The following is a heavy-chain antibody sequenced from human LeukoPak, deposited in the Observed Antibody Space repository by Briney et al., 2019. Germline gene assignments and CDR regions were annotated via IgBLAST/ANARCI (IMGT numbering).Heavy chain of an antibody. CDR3: AIQDCSSTSCYFDY. J-gene: IGHJ4*02. CDR2: IIPIFGTA. CDR1: GGTFSSYA. Sequence: SVKVSCKASGGTFSSYAISWVRQAPGQGLEWMGGIIPIFGTANYAQKFQGRVTITTDESTSTAYMELSSLRSEDTAVYYCAIQDCSSTSCYFDYWGQGTLVTVSS. D-gene: IGHD2-2*01. V-gene: IGHV1-69*05.